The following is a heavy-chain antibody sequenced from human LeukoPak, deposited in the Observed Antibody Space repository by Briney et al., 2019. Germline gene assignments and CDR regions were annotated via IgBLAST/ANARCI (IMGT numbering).Heavy chain of an antibody. Sequence: ASVKVSRKASGYRFTDYFMHWVRQAPGQGLEWMGWINPNSGGTKYAQKFQGRVTMTRDTSISTAYMELSRLRSEDTAVYYCARDSGSCYIDYWGQGTLVTVSS. CDR2: INPNSGGT. D-gene: IGHD1-26*01. J-gene: IGHJ4*02. CDR1: GYRFTDYF. V-gene: IGHV1-2*02. CDR3: ARDSGSCYIDY.